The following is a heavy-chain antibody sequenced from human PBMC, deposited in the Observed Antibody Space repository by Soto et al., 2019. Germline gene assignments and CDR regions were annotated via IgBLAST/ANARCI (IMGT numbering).Heavy chain of an antibody. Sequence: SVKVSCKASGGTFSSYAISWVRQAPGQGLEWMGGIIPIFGTANYAQKFQGRVTITADESTSTAYMELSSLRSEDTAVYYCAAPICSSTSCYSAGDAFVIWGPGTMLTVSS. J-gene: IGHJ3*02. CDR3: AAPICSSTSCYSAGDAFVI. CDR2: IIPIFGTA. CDR1: GGTFSSYA. V-gene: IGHV1-69*13. D-gene: IGHD2-2*02.